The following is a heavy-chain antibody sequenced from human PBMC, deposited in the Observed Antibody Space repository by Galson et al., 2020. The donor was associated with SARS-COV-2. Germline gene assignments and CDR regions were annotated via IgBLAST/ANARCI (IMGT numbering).Heavy chain of an antibody. CDR1: GFTLSTYW. J-gene: IGHJ4*02. Sequence: GESLKISCAASGFTLSTYWMVWVRQAPGKRLEWVANIKEDGSEEYYMDSVKGRFTISRDNAKNSLYLQMNSLRPEDTAVYYCAREPFASPWDCWGQGTLVTVSS. CDR2: IKEDGSEE. CDR3: AREPFASPWDC. V-gene: IGHV3-7*03.